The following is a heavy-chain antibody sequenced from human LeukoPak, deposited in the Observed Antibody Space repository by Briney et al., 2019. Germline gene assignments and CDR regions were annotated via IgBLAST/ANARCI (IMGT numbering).Heavy chain of an antibody. CDR1: GFTFSSYS. Sequence: PGGSLRLSCAASGFTFSSYSMNWVRQALGKGLEWVSYISSSSSTIYYADSVKGRFTISRDNAKNSLYLQMNSLRDEDTAVYYCAGIAVAGQTPIFDYWGQGTLVTASS. CDR2: ISSSSSTI. CDR3: AGIAVAGQTPIFDY. J-gene: IGHJ4*02. D-gene: IGHD6-19*01. V-gene: IGHV3-48*02.